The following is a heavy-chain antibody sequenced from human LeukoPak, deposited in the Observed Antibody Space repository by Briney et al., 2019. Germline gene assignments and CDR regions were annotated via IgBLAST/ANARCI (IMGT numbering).Heavy chain of an antibody. J-gene: IGHJ4*02. CDR3: ARALSRQIRDYLVFGY. V-gene: IGHV1-2*02. Sequence: GASVTVSCKASGYTFTVYYMHWVRQAPGQGLEWMGWINPNSGGTNYAQKFQGRVTMTRDTSISTAYMELSRLRSDDTAVYYCARALSRQIRDYLVFGYWGQGTLVTVSS. CDR2: INPNSGGT. CDR1: GYTFTVYY. D-gene: IGHD4-11*01.